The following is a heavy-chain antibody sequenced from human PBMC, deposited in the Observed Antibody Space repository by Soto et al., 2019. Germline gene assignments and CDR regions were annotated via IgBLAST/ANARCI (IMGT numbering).Heavy chain of an antibody. V-gene: IGHV3-30-3*01. J-gene: IGHJ4*02. CDR1: KFTFSSYA. CDR3: ARVPYDSSGYYYFDY. Sequence: GGSLRLSCAASKFTFSSYAMHWVRQAPGKGLEWVAVVSYDGSNKYYADSVKGRFTISRDNSKNTLYLQMNSLRAEDTAVYYCARVPYDSSGYYYFDYWGQGTLVTVSS. CDR2: VSYDGSNK. D-gene: IGHD3-22*01.